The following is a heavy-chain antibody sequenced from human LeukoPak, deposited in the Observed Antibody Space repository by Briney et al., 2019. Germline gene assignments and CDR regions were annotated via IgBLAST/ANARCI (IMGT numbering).Heavy chain of an antibody. CDR2: INWNGAST. CDR3: AGGDRNGWYFDY. Sequence: PGGSLRLFCAASGFRFDDHGMSWVRQVPGKGLEWVSGINWNGASTGYGGSVEGRFTISRDNAKNSLYLQMNSLRAEDTALYYCAGGDRNGWYFDYWGQGILVTVSS. D-gene: IGHD6-19*01. V-gene: IGHV3-20*04. J-gene: IGHJ4*02. CDR1: GFRFDDHG.